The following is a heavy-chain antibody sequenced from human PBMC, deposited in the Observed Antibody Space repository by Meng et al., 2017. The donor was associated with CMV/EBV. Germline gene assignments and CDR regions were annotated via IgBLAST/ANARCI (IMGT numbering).Heavy chain of an antibody. CDR2: ISGSGGST. V-gene: IGHV3-23*01. CDR1: GFTFSSYA. CDR3: AKGGIQLWAQFDY. Sequence: GESLKISCAASGFTFSSYAMSWVRQAPGKGLEWVSAISGSGGSTYYADSVKGRFTISRDNSKNTLYLQMNSLRAEDTAVYYCAKGGIQLWAQFDYWGQGTLVTV. J-gene: IGHJ4*02. D-gene: IGHD5-18*01.